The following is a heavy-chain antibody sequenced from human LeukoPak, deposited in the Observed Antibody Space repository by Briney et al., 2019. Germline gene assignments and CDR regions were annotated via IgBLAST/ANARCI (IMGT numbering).Heavy chain of an antibody. CDR1: GGSISSYY. CDR2: IYTSGST. CDR3: ARVPSSSSSVYFDY. Sequence: SETLSLTCTVSGGSISSYYWSWIRQPAGKGLEWIGRIYTSGSTNYNPSLKSRVTMSVDTSKNQFSLKLSSVTAADTAVYYCARVPSSSSSVYFDYWGQGTLVTVSS. D-gene: IGHD6-6*01. J-gene: IGHJ4*02. V-gene: IGHV4-4*07.